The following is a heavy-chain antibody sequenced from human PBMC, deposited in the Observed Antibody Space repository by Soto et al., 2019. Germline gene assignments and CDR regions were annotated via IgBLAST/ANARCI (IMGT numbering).Heavy chain of an antibody. D-gene: IGHD2-2*01. Sequence: QVQLQQWGAGLLKPSETLSLTCAVYGGSFSGYYWSWIRQPPGKGLEWIGEINHSGNTNYNPSLQRRVPTSVYTPKNKFSLKLSCVTAADTAVYYCAGGVWRGAVVVQGSNCFESWGQGTLVTVSS. CDR2: INHSGNT. CDR3: AGGVWRGAVVVQGSNCFES. V-gene: IGHV4-34*01. J-gene: IGHJ4*02. CDR1: GGSFSGYY.